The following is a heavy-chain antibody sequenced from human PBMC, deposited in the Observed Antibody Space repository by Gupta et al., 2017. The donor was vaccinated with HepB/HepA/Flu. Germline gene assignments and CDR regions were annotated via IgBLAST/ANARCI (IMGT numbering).Heavy chain of an antibody. CDR1: GYRFTIKY. V-gene: IGHV1-46*01. CDR2: IIPRYGKT. J-gene: IGHJ4*02. Sequence: QVQLVQSGADVKKPGASVKVSCHASGYRFTIKYMHWARQAPGQGLECMGRIIPRYGKTIVAQKFQDRVTMTRDTSTSTVYIEANRLTSEDTAVYFCATDGGNNNFDYWGQGTLVSVSS. CDR3: ATDGGNNNFDY. D-gene: IGHD1-26*01.